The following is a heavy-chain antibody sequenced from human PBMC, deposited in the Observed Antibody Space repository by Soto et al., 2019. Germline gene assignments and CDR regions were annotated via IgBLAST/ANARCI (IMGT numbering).Heavy chain of an antibody. CDR1: GYTFTTYG. D-gene: IGHD2-8*01. CDR2: ISAHNGNT. J-gene: IGHJ6*02. V-gene: IGHV1-18*01. Sequence: QVQLVQSGAEVKKPGASVKVSCKTSGYTFTTYGISWVRQAPGQGPEWMGWISAHNGNTYYAQKVQDRFTMTTDTSTSTAYMELRSLRSEDTPVYFCARRGYCPNGACFTGANYYYYGMDVWGQGTMVTVSS. CDR3: ARRGYCPNGACFTGANYYYYGMDV.